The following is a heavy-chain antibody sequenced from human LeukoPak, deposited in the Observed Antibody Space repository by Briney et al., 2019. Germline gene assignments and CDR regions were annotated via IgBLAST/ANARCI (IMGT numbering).Heavy chain of an antibody. J-gene: IGHJ4*02. D-gene: IGHD2-15*01. CDR1: GGSFSGYY. CDR3: ATQNYSAVDY. Sequence: PSETLSLTCAVCGGSFSGYYWSWIRQPPGKGLEWIGEINHSGSTNYNPSLKSRVTISVDTSKNQFSLKLSSVTAADTAVYYCATQNYSAVDYWGQGTLVTVSS. V-gene: IGHV4-34*01. CDR2: INHSGST.